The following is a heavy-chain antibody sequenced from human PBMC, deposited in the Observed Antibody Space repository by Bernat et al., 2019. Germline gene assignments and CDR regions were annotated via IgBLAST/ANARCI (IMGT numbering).Heavy chain of an antibody. Sequence: QVQLVESGGGVVQPGRSLRLSCAASGFTFSSYGMHWVRQAPGKGLEWVAVISYDGSNKYYADSVKGRFTISRDNSKNTLYLQMNSLRAEDTAVYYCAKVPVPGYDFYYYGMDVWGQGTTVTVSS. V-gene: IGHV3-30*18. CDR1: GFTFSSYG. CDR3: AKVPVPGYDFYYYGMDV. J-gene: IGHJ6*02. CDR2: ISYDGSNK. D-gene: IGHD5-12*01.